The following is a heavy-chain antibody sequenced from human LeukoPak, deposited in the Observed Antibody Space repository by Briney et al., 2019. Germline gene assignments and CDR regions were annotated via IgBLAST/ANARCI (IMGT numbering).Heavy chain of an antibody. J-gene: IGHJ3*02. D-gene: IGHD3-16*01. V-gene: IGHV4-61*01. Sequence: PSETLSPTCTVSGGSVSSESYHWSWIRQPPGEGLEWIAYIFNSGSSNYDPSLKSRVTISVDTSKNQFSLKLNSVTAADTAQYHCARGVGGVREGFDIWGQGTMVTVSS. CDR2: IFNSGSS. CDR3: ARGVGGVREGFDI. CDR1: GGSVSSESYH.